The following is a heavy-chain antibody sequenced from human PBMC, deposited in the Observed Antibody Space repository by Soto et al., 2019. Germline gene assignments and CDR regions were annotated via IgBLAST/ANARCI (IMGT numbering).Heavy chain of an antibody. Sequence: PSETLSLTCTVSGGSISSSSYYWGWIRQPPGKGLEWIGYIYYSGSTYYNPSLKSRVTISVDTSKNQFSLKLSSVTAADTAVYYCARDKRLTGYGMDVWGQGTTVTVSS. CDR2: IYYSGST. CDR3: ARDKRLTGYGMDV. J-gene: IGHJ6*02. D-gene: IGHD3-9*01. CDR1: GGSISSSSYY. V-gene: IGHV4-31*03.